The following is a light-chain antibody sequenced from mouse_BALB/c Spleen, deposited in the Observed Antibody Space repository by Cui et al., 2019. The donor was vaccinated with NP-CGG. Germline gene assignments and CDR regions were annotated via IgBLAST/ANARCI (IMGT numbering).Light chain of an antibody. CDR1: TGAVTTSNY. J-gene: IGLJ1*01. CDR3: ALWYSNHWV. V-gene: IGLV1*01. CDR2: GTY. Sequence: QAVVTQESALITSPGETVTLTCRSSTGAVTTSNYANWVQEKPDHLFTGIIGGTYNRAPGVPARFSGSLIGDKAALTITGAQTKDEAIYFCALWYSNHWVFGGGTKLTVL.